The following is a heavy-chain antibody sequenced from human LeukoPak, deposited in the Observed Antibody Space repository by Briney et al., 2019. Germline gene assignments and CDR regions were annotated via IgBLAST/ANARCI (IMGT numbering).Heavy chain of an antibody. D-gene: IGHD3-22*01. J-gene: IGHJ4*02. V-gene: IGHV4-4*07. Sequence: PSETLSLTCTVSGGSISSYYWSWIRQPAGKGLEWIGRLYTSGSTNYNPSLKSRVTMAVDTSKNQFSLKLTSMTAADTAVYYCARGGSSGYYYGWGQGTLVTVSS. CDR1: GGSISSYY. CDR2: LYTSGST. CDR3: ARGGSSGYYYG.